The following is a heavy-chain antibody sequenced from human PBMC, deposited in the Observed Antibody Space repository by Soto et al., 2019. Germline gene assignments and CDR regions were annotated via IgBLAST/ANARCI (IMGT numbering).Heavy chain of an antibody. Sequence: FLSLYCVASGSTFSSLAMRWAPQAPGKGLAWVSAIIGSVGCTYYADSVKGRFNISRDNSQQPVALRFNSLILADTAVLYFAKRGYGYLPVSLGYWGQRTLVT. CDR1: GSTFSSLA. D-gene: IGHD5-18*01. J-gene: IGHJ4*02. CDR3: AKRGYGYLPVSLGY. V-gene: IGHV3-23*01. CDR2: IIGSVGCT.